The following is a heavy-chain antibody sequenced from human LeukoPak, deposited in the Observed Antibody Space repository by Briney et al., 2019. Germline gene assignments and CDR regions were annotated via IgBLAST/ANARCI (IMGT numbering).Heavy chain of an antibody. V-gene: IGHV1-18*01. D-gene: IGHD3-22*01. CDR2: ISTYHGNT. Sequence: GASVKVSCKAPGYTFTTAGIGWVRQAPGQVLEWMGWISTYHGNTNYAQIFQDRVTLTTDTSTSTAYMELRRLRSDDTAVYYCARRPNHYDTSGYDYWGQGTLVTVSS. J-gene: IGHJ4*02. CDR1: GYTFTTAG. CDR3: ARRPNHYDTSGYDY.